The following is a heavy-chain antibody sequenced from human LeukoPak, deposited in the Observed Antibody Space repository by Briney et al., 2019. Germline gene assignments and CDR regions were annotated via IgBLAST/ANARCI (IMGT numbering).Heavy chain of an antibody. V-gene: IGHV3-21*01. CDR1: GFTFSSYS. CDR3: AKDFRPHHTMVWGVLDY. CDR2: ISSSSSYI. Sequence: GGSLRLSCAASGFTFSSYSMNWVRQAPGKGLEWVSSISSSSSYIYYADSVKGRFTISRDNSKNALYLQMNSLRAEDTAVYYCAKDFRPHHTMVWGVLDYWGQGTLVTVSS. D-gene: IGHD3-10*01. J-gene: IGHJ4*02.